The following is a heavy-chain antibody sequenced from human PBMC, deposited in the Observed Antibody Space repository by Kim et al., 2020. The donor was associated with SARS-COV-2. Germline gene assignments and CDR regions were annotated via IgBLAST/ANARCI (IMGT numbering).Heavy chain of an antibody. J-gene: IGHJ4*02. Sequence: SETLSLTYTVSGGSISSSSYYWGWIRQPPGKGLEWIGSIYYSGSTYYNPSLKSRVTISVDTSKNQFSLKLSSVTAADTAVYYCARGSEGDDILTGSPGTKSPDYWGQGTLVTVSS. CDR1: GGSISSSSYY. D-gene: IGHD3-9*01. CDR2: IYYSGST. V-gene: IGHV4-39*01. CDR3: ARGSEGDDILTGSPGTKSPDY.